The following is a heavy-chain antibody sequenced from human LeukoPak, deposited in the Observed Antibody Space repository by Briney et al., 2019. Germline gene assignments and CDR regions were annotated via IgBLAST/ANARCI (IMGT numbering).Heavy chain of an antibody. CDR1: GYSFTSYW. J-gene: IGHJ4*02. CDR2: IYPVDSDT. V-gene: IGHV5-51*01. Sequence: GESLKISCKGSGYSFTSYWIGWVRQMPGKGLEWMGIIYPVDSDTRYSPSFQGQVTISADKSISTAYLQWSSLKASDTAMYYCARLSRLDLTGHDTSFDYWGQGTLVTVSS. CDR3: ARLSRLDLTGHDTSFDY. D-gene: IGHD3-9*01.